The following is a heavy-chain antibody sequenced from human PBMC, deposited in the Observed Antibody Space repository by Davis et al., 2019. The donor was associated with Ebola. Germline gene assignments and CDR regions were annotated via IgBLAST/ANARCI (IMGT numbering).Heavy chain of an antibody. J-gene: IGHJ6*04. CDR2: INPSGCST. CDR1: GYTFTNYY. CDR3: AREEIVVVVAATKDYYYYGMDV. Sequence: ASVKVSCKASGYTFTNYYMHWVRQAPGQGLEWMGIINPSGCSTSYAQKFQGRVTMTRDTSTSTVYMELSSLNSEDTAVYYCAREEIVVVVAATKDYYYYGMDVWGKGTTVTVSS. D-gene: IGHD2-15*01. V-gene: IGHV1-46*01.